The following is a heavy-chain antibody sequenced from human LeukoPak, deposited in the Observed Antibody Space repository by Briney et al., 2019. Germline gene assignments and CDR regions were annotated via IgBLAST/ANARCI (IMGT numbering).Heavy chain of an antibody. CDR1: GFTFSSYW. D-gene: IGHD3-3*01. Sequence: GGSLRLSCAASGFTFSSYWMSWVRQAPGKGLEWVANIKQDGSEKYYVDSVKGRFTISRDNAKNSLYLQMNSLRAEDTAVYYCASEGGVYYDFWSGLRRRYMDVWGKGTTVTVSS. V-gene: IGHV3-7*01. CDR2: IKQDGSEK. CDR3: ASEGGVYYDFWSGLRRRYMDV. J-gene: IGHJ6*03.